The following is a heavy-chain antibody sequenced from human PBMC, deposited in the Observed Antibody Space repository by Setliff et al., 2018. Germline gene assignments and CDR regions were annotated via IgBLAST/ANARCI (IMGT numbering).Heavy chain of an antibody. Sequence: TGGSLRLSCAASEFTLSTYWIHWVRQAPRKGLVWVSRINSDGSTTTYADSVKGRFTISRDNGKNTVYLQMNSLRAEDTAVYFCARDVYDFRTGQGGPWGQGTRVTVSS. J-gene: IGHJ5*02. CDR1: EFTLSTYW. V-gene: IGHV3-74*01. D-gene: IGHD3-3*01. CDR3: ARDVYDFRTGQGGP. CDR2: INSDGSTT.